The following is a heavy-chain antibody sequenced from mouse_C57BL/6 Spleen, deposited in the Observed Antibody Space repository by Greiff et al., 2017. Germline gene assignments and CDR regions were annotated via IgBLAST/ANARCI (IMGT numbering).Heavy chain of an antibody. J-gene: IGHJ2*01. D-gene: IGHD2-12*01. V-gene: IGHV1-39*01. CDR1: GYSFTDYN. Sequence: VQLQQSGPELVKPGASVKISCKASGYSFTDYNMNWVKQSTGKSLEWIGVINPNNGTTSYNQKFKGKATLTVDKSSSTAYMQLNSLPSEDSAVCYCARYYSGYFDYWGQGTTLTVSS. CDR3: ARYYSGYFDY. CDR2: INPNNGTT.